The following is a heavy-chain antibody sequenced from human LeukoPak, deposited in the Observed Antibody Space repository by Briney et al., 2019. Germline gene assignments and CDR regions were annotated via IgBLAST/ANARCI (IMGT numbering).Heavy chain of an antibody. V-gene: IGHV4-34*01. Sequence: PSETLSLTCAVYGGSFSGYYWSWIRQPPGKGLEWIGEINHSGSTNYNPSLKSRVTISVDTSKNQFSLKLSSVTAADTAVYYCARGSGHIVVVTAICCAFDIWGQGTVVTVSS. CDR3: ARGSGHIVVVTAICCAFDI. J-gene: IGHJ3*02. D-gene: IGHD2-21*02. CDR2: INHSGST. CDR1: GGSFSGYY.